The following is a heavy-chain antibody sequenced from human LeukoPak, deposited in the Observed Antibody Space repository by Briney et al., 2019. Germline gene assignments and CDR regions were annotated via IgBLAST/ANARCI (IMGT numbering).Heavy chain of an antibody. J-gene: IGHJ5*02. V-gene: IGHV4-4*07. CDR2: IYTSGST. D-gene: IGHD3-22*01. CDR3: ARDPNYYDSSGYSVHDWFDP. Sequence: PSETLSLTCTVSGGSISSYYWSWIRQPAGKGLEWIGRIYTSGSTNYNPSLKSRVTMSVDTSRNQFSLKLSSVTAADTAVYYCARDPNYYDSSGYSVHDWFDPWGQGTLVTVSS. CDR1: GGSISSYY.